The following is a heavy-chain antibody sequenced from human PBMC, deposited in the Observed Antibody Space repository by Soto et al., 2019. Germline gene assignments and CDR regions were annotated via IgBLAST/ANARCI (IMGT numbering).Heavy chain of an antibody. V-gene: IGHV4-34*01. J-gene: IGHJ6*02. Sequence: SETLSLTCAVYGGSFSGYYWSWIRQPPGKGLEWIGEINHSGSTNYNPSLKSRVTISVDTSKNQFSLKLSSVTAADTAVYYCARQGSGWYRWGLEYYYDGMDVWGQGTTVTVSS. D-gene: IGHD6-19*01. CDR3: ARQGSGWYRWGLEYYYDGMDV. CDR1: GGSFSGYY. CDR2: INHSGST.